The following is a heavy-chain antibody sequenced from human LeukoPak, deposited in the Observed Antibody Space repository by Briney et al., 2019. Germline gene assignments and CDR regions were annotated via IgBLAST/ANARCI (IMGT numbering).Heavy chain of an antibody. CDR3: ARDLGTNDAFDI. J-gene: IGHJ3*02. CDR2: ISSSSSTI. Sequence: GGSLRLSCAASGFTFSSYSMNWVRQAPGKGLEWVSYISSSSSTIYYADSVKGRFTISRDNSKNTVYLQMNSLRAEDTAVYYCARDLGTNDAFDIWGQGTMLTVSS. V-gene: IGHV3-48*01. D-gene: IGHD7-27*01. CDR1: GFTFSSYS.